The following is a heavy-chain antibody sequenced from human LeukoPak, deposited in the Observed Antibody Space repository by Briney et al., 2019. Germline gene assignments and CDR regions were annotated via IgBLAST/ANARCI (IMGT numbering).Heavy chain of an antibody. D-gene: IGHD3-10*01. J-gene: IGHJ6*03. CDR3: ARSVEVRGVTYYMDV. Sequence: ASVKVSCKASGYTFTSYGISWVRQAPGQGLEWMGWISAYNGNTNYAQKLQGRVTMTTDTSTSTAYMELRSLRSDDTAVYYCARSVEVRGVTYYMDVWGKGTTVTISS. V-gene: IGHV1-18*01. CDR2: ISAYNGNT. CDR1: GYTFTSYG.